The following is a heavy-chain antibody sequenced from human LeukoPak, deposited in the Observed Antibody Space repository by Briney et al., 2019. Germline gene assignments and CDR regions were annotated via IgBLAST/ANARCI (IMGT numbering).Heavy chain of an antibody. D-gene: IGHD2-2*01. CDR2: ISGSGGNT. J-gene: IGHJ4*02. V-gene: IGHV3-23*01. CDR1: GFTFNNYA. Sequence: PGGSLRLSCAASGFTFNNYAMSWVRQAPGKGPEWVSAISGSGGNTYYADSVRGRFTISRDNAKNTLYLQMNSLRADDTAVYYCAKRGDACTSATCYGGFFDSWGQGSLVTVSS. CDR3: AKRGDACTSATCYGGFFDS.